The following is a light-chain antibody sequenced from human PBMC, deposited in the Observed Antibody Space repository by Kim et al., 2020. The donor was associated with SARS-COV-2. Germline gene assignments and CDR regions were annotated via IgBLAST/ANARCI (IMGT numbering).Light chain of an antibody. CDR3: QVWDSSSDHPV. CDR1: NIGSKS. CDR2: YDS. J-gene: IGLJ3*02. V-gene: IGLV3-21*04. Sequence: PRITCGGNNIGSKSVHWYQQKPGQAPVLVIYYDSDRPSGIPERFSGSNSGNTATLTISRVEAGDEADYYCQVWDSSSDHPVFGGGTQLTVL.